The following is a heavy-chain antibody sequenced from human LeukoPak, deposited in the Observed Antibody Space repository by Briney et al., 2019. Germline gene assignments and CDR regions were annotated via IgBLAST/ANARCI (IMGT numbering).Heavy chain of an antibody. CDR1: GYTFTGYY. D-gene: IGHD2-2*01. CDR3: ARVVSWTIVVATRGWFDP. CDR2: INPNSGGT. Sequence: ASVNVSCKASGYTFTGYYMHWVRQAPGQGLEWMGWINPNSGGTNYAQKFQGRVTMTRDTSISTAYMELSRLRSDDTAVYYCARVVSWTIVVATRGWFDPWGQGTLVTVSS. V-gene: IGHV1-2*02. J-gene: IGHJ5*02.